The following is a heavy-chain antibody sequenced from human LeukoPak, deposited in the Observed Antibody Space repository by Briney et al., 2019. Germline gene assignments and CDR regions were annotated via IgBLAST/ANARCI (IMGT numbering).Heavy chain of an antibody. CDR3: ARDQEGFDY. CDR1: GYTFTSNY. J-gene: IGHJ4*02. CDR2: IYPRDGST. Sequence: ASVKVSCKASGYTFTSNYIHWVRQAPGQGLEWMGMIYPRDGSTSYAQKFQGKVTVTRDTSTSTVHMELSGLRSEDTAVYYCARDQEGFDYWGQGTLVTVSS. V-gene: IGHV1-46*01.